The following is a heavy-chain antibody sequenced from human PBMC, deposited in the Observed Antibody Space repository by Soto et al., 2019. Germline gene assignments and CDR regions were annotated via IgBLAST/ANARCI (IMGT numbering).Heavy chain of an antibody. D-gene: IGHD3-9*01. J-gene: IGHJ3*02. CDR1: GASVASGEW. CDR2: MYHEGNT. Sequence: SETLSLTCAVSGASVASGEWWNWVRQSPGKGLEWIGEMYHEGNTIYNPSLKTRVTMSIDKSNNQFSLRLNSVTAADTAVYYCARDHQYSENKWAFDIWGQGTGVTVSS. CDR3: ARDHQYSENKWAFDI. V-gene: IGHV4-4*02.